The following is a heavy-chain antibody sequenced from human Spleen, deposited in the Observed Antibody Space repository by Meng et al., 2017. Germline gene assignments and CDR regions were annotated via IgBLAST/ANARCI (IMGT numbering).Heavy chain of an antibody. Sequence: GESLKISCAASGFTFSSYAMSWVRQAPGKGLEWVSYIGSSGSTVYYEDSVKGRFTISRDNAKNSLYLQMNSLRVEDTAVYYCARDRSTSGIFIYYFDYWGQGTLVTVSS. CDR1: GFTFSSYA. CDR3: ARDRSTSGIFIYYFDY. CDR2: IGSSGSTV. D-gene: IGHD3-10*01. J-gene: IGHJ4*02. V-gene: IGHV3-48*04.